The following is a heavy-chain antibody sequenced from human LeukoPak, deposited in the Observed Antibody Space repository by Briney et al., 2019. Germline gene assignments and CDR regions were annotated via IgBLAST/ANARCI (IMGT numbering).Heavy chain of an antibody. D-gene: IGHD1-26*01. CDR3: ATQNDKWELLSVPFDY. V-gene: IGHV3-21*01. Sequence: GGSLRLSCAASGFTFSSYSMNWVRQAPGKGLEWVSSISSSSSYIYYADSVKGRFTISRDNAKNSLYLQMNSLRAEVTAVYYCATQNDKWELLSVPFDYWGQGTLVTVSS. J-gene: IGHJ4*02. CDR2: ISSSSSYI. CDR1: GFTFSSYS.